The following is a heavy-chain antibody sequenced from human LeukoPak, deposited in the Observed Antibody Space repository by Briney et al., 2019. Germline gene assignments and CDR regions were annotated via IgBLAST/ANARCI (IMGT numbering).Heavy chain of an antibody. V-gene: IGHV4-39*07. Sequence: PSETLSLTCTVSGGSISSSSYYWGWIRQPPGKGLEWIGSIYYSGSTYYNPSLKSRVTMSVDTSKNQFSLKLSSVTAADTAVYYCARDGPYCSSTSCFDAFDIWGQGTMVTVSS. CDR2: IYYSGST. D-gene: IGHD2-2*01. CDR3: ARDGPYCSSTSCFDAFDI. J-gene: IGHJ3*02. CDR1: GGSISSSSYY.